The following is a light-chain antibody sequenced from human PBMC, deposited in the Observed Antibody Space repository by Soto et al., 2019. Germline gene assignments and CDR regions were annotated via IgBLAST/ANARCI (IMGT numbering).Light chain of an antibody. CDR2: DVS. V-gene: IGLV2-14*01. J-gene: IGLJ1*01. Sequence: QSALTQPASVSGSPGQSITISCTGTSSDVGGYNYVSWYQQHPGKAPKLMIYDVSNRPSGVSNRFSGSKSGNTASLTISGLQAEDEADYYCSSYRSSSTPYVLGTGTKVTVL. CDR1: SSDVGGYNY. CDR3: SSYRSSSTPYV.